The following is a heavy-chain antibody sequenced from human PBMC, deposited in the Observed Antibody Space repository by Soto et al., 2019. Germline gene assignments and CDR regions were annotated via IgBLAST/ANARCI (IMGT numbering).Heavy chain of an antibody. J-gene: IGHJ3*02. CDR3: ARAGTIIVVAASVFASDI. V-gene: IGHV4-30-4*01. D-gene: IGHD3-22*01. Sequence: SENLSLTCTVSGDSISRGDSYWGWIRQPPGKGLEWIGYIYYSGSTYYNPSLQSRVSISIDTSKNQFSLRLSSVTVADTAVYYCARAGTIIVVAASVFASDIWGQGTMVTVSS. CDR2: IYYSGST. CDR1: GDSISRGDSY.